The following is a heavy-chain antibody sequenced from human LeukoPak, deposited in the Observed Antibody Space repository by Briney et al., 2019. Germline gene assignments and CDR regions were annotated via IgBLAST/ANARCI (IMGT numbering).Heavy chain of an antibody. J-gene: IGHJ4*02. CDR1: GYTFTGFY. CDR2: INPNSGGT. D-gene: IGHD6-13*01. Sequence: ASVKVSCKASGYTFTGFYMHWVRQASGQGLEWMGRINPNSGGTNYAQKFQGRVTMTRDTSISTAYMELSSLRSDDTAVYYCAIGIAAGGTFDYWGQGTLVTVSS. CDR3: AIGIAAGGTFDY. V-gene: IGHV1-2*06.